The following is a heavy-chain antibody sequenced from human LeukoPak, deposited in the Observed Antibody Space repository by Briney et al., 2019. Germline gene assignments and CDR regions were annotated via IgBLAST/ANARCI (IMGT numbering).Heavy chain of an antibody. V-gene: IGHV3-33*01. J-gene: IGHJ6*02. D-gene: IGHD1-14*01. Sequence: YPGRSLRLSCAASGFTFSSYGMHLVRQAPGKGLEWVAVIRYDGSNKYYADSVKGRFTISRDNSKNSLYLQMNSLRAEDTAVYYCARDGSPIKAVTEDYYYYGMDVWGQGTTVTVSS. CDR2: IRYDGSNK. CDR1: GFTFSSYG. CDR3: ARDGSPIKAVTEDYYYYGMDV.